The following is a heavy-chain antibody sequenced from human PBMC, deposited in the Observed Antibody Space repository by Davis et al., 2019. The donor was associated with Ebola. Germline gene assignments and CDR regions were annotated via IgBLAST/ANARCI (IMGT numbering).Heavy chain of an antibody. CDR1: GGSMTSATYY. Sequence: MPSETLSLTCTVSGGSMTSATYYWGWIRQPPGKGLEWIGYIFYSGNTHYNPSLKSRVTISVDTSKSQFSLKLVSVTAADTAVYYCARAGRSSWYFDYWGQGTLVTVSS. V-gene: IGHV4-39*01. CDR2: IFYSGNT. J-gene: IGHJ4*02. CDR3: ARAGRSSWYFDY. D-gene: IGHD6-13*01.